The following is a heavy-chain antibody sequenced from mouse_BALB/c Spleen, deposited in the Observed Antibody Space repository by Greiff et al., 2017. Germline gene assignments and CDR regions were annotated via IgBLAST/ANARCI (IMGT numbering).Heavy chain of an antibody. CDR2: ISSGSSTI. D-gene: IGHD1-2*01. V-gene: IGHV5-17*02. Sequence: EVHLVESGGGLVQPGGSRKLSCAASGFTFSSFGMHWVRQAPEKGLEWVAYISSGSSTIYYADTVKGRFTISRDNPKNTLFLQMTSLSSEDTAMYYCTRDHYYGLGDYGGQGTSVTVSS. CDR3: TRDHYYGLGDY. J-gene: IGHJ4*01. CDR1: GFTFSSFG.